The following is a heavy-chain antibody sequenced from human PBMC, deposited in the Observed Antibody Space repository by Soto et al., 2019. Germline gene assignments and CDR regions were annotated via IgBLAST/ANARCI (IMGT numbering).Heavy chain of an antibody. Sequence: QVQLRESGPGLVKPAQTLSLTCTVSGGSITSGGSYWSWVRQVPGKGLEWIGHIYYSGRTYYNPSLKSRAAMSVDTSRNLLSLKLDSVTAADTAVYYCAKALPGGTIYYTQAWGEGTRVTVSS. D-gene: IGHD1-7*01. V-gene: IGHV4-31*02. J-gene: IGHJ6*03. CDR3: AKALPGGTIYYTQA. CDR2: IYYSGRT. CDR1: GGSITSGGSY.